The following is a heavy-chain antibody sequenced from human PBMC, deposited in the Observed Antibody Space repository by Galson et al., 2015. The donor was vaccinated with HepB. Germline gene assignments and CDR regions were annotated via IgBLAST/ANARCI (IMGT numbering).Heavy chain of an antibody. V-gene: IGHV1-69*13. J-gene: IGHJ5*02. CDR3: ARVGYRYGGSGSSHNWFDP. CDR2: IIPIFGTA. Sequence: SVKVSCKASGGTFSSYAISWVRQAPGQGLEWMGGIIPIFGTANYAQKFQGRVTITADESTSTAYMELSSLRSEDTAVYYCARVGYRYGGSGSSHNWFDPWGQGTLVTVSS. CDR1: GGTFSSYA. D-gene: IGHD3-10*01.